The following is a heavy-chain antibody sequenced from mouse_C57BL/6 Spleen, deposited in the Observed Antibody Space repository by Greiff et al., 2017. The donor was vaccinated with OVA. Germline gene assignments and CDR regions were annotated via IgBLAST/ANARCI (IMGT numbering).Heavy chain of an antibody. V-gene: IGHV1-26*01. J-gene: IGHJ1*03. CDR3: ARPPPYYYGSSYEGYFDV. D-gene: IGHD1-1*01. CDR1: GYTFTDYY. Sequence: VQLQQSGPELVKPGASVKISCKASGYTFTDYYMNWVKQSHGKSLEWIGDINPNNGGTSYNQKFKGKATLTVDKSSSTAYMELRSLTSEDSAVYYCARPPPYYYGSSYEGYFDVWGTGTTVTVSS. CDR2: INPNNGGT.